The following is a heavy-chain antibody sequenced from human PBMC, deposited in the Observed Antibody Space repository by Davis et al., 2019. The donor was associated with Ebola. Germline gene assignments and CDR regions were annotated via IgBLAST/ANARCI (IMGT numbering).Heavy chain of an antibody. CDR3: ARGPTRDYFDY. CDR1: GGSFSGYY. Sequence: SETLSLTCAVYGGSFSGYYWSWIRQPPGKGLEWIGEINHSGSTNYNPSLKSRVTISLDTSKKQFSLNLISVTAADTAVYSCARGPTRDYFDYWGQGSLVTVSS. V-gene: IGHV4-34*01. J-gene: IGHJ4*02. CDR2: INHSGST.